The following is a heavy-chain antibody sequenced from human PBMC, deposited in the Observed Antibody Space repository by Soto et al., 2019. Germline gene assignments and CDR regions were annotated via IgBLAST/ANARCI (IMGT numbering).Heavy chain of an antibody. Sequence: GGSLRLSCAASGFTFRTYGMHWVRQAPGKGLEWVSAISGSGGSTYYADSVKGRFTISRDNSKNTLYLQMNSLRAEDTAVYYCAKDQVRVVVVPAAIPTYYYGMDVWGQGTTVTVSS. CDR1: GFTFRTYG. J-gene: IGHJ6*02. CDR2: ISGSGGST. CDR3: AKDQVRVVVVPAAIPTYYYGMDV. D-gene: IGHD2-2*01. V-gene: IGHV3-23*01.